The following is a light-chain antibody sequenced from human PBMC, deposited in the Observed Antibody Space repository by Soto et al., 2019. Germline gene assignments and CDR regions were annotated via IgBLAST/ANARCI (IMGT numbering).Light chain of an antibody. J-gene: IGKJ1*01. CDR1: QTVLDSSNNKDY. Sequence: DIVMTQSPDSLAVSLGERATINCKCSQTVLDSSNNKDYLTWYQQKPGQPPNLLIYWASTREFGVPDRFSGSGSGTDFTLTISSLQAEDVAVYYCHQYYSTPRTFGHGTKVDIK. CDR2: WAS. CDR3: HQYYSTPRT. V-gene: IGKV4-1*01.